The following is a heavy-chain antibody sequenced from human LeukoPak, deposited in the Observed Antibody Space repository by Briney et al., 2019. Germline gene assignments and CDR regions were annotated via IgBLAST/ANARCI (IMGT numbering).Heavy chain of an antibody. Sequence: GGSLRLSCAASGFTFSSYSMNWVRQAPGKGLEWVAVISYDGNKKYYADSVKGRFTISRDNSRNTVHVQMNSLRPEDTAVYYCARGWEPFDYWGQGSLVTVSS. CDR3: ARGWEPFDY. CDR2: ISYDGNKK. V-gene: IGHV3-30*03. J-gene: IGHJ4*02. CDR1: GFTFSSYS. D-gene: IGHD1-1*01.